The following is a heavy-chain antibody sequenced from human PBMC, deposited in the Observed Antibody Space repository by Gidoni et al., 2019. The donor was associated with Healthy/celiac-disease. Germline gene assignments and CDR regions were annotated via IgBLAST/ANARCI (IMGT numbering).Heavy chain of an antibody. Sequence: QVQLVESGGGVVQPGRSLRLSCAASGFTFSSYGMHWVRQAPGKGLEWVAVIWYDGSNKDYADSVKGRFTISRDNSKNTLYLQMNSLRAEDTAVYYCARDISLGSSWYFDLWGSGTLVTVSS. CDR3: ARDISLGSSWYFDL. CDR1: GFTFSSYG. D-gene: IGHD6-13*01. CDR2: IWYDGSNK. V-gene: IGHV3-33*01. J-gene: IGHJ2*01.